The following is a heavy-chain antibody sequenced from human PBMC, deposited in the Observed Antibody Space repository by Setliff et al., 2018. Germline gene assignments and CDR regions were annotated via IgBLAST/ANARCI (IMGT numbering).Heavy chain of an antibody. CDR3: VRGPGPSVVVAIPFDH. D-gene: IGHD5-12*01. V-gene: IGHV1-18*01. CDR2: MSPVYGIA. Sequence: ASVKVSCKTSGYAFITFGMSWERQAPGRGLEWMGWMSPVYGIANYARKFQGRVTLTADTSTTTAYLELASLRDDDTAVYYCVRGPGPSVVVAIPFDHWGQGSLVTVSS. CDR1: GYAFITFG. J-gene: IGHJ4*02.